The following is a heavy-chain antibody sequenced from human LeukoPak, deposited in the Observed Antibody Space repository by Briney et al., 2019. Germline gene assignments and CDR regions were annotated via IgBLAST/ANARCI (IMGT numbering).Heavy chain of an antibody. CDR1: GFIVSDNY. J-gene: IGHJ4*02. D-gene: IGHD1-26*01. CDR3: ADIEGATPA. Sequence: GGSLRLSCAASGFIVSDNYMSWVRQPPGKGLEWVSIVFSGGSIYYADSVKGRFTISRDISNNMLYLQMTNLRAEDTAVYYCADIEGATPAWGQGTLVTVSS. CDR2: VFSGGSI. V-gene: IGHV3-66*01.